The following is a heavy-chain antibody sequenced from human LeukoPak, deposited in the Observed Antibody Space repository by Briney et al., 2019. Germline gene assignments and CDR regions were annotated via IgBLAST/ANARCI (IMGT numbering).Heavy chain of an antibody. V-gene: IGHV4-34*01. CDR2: INHSGST. CDR1: GGSFSGYY. D-gene: IGHD3-22*01. Sequence: PSETLSLTCVVYGGSFSGYYWSWIRQPPGKGLEWIGEINHSGSTNYNPSLKSRVTISVDTSKNQFSLTLSSVTAADTAVYYCARVVDYYDSSGYSDFDYWGQGTLVTVSS. J-gene: IGHJ4*02. CDR3: ARVVDYYDSSGYSDFDY.